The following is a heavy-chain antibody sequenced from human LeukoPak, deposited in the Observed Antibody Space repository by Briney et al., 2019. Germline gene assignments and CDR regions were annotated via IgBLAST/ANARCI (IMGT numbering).Heavy chain of an antibody. CDR1: GHSISSGYY. D-gene: IGHD3-3*01. CDR2: IYHSGST. V-gene: IGHV4-38-2*02. Sequence: SETLSLXCTVSGHSISSGYYWGWIRQPPGQGLEWIGSIYHSGSTYYNPSLKSRVTISVDTSKNQFSLKLSSVTAADTAVYYCARSRFLEWLVHDAFDIWGQGTMVTVSS. CDR3: ARSRFLEWLVHDAFDI. J-gene: IGHJ3*02.